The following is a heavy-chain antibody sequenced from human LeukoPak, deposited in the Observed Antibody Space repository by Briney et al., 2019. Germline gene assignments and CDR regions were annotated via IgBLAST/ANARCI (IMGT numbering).Heavy chain of an antibody. J-gene: IGHJ4*02. CDR3: ARGSESYQIFDY. Sequence: GGSLRLSCAASGFTFSSYSMNWVRQAPGEGLEWVSYITRSSSTIYYADSVKGRFTISRDNAKNSLFLQMNSLRDEDTAVHYCARGSESYQIFDYWGQGTLVTVSS. CDR1: GFTFSSYS. D-gene: IGHD1-26*01. V-gene: IGHV3-48*02. CDR2: ITRSSSTI.